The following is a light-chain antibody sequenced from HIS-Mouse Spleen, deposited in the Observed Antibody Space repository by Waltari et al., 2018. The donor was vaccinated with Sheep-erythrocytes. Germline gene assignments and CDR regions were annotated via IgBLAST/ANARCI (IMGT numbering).Light chain of an antibody. J-gene: IGLJ2*01. Sequence: QSALTQPASVSGSPGQSITISCTGTSSDVWSYNLFSWYQQHPGKAPKLMIYEGSKRPSGVSNRFSGSKSGNTASLTISGLQAEDEADYYCCSYAGSSTFHVVFGGGTKLTVL. CDR3: CSYAGSSTFHVV. CDR2: EGS. CDR1: SSDVWSYNL. V-gene: IGLV2-23*03.